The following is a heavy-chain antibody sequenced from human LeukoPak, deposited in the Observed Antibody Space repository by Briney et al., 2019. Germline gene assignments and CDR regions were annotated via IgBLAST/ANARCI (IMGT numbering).Heavy chain of an antibody. CDR3: ARDLIRGGGIDY. CDR2: ISYDGGNK. Sequence: GGSLRLSCAASGFTFSSYAVYWVRQAPGKGLEWVAVISYDGGNKYYADSVKGRFTISRDKSKNTLYLQMNSLRAEDTAVYYCARDLIRGGGIDYWGQGTLVTVSS. D-gene: IGHD2-15*01. V-gene: IGHV3-30*01. J-gene: IGHJ4*02. CDR1: GFTFSSYA.